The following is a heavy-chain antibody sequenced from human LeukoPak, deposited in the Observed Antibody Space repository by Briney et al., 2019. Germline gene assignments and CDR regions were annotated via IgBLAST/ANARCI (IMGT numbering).Heavy chain of an antibody. CDR3: ARQGSGTYLV. D-gene: IGHD1-26*01. J-gene: IGHJ4*02. Sequence: PSETLFLTCTVSGGSVSSYYWTWIRQPPGKGLEWIGYIYYSGTTNYNPSLKSRVTISVDTSKNQFSLRLSSVTAADTAVYYCARQGSGTYLVWGQGTLVTVSS. CDR1: GGSVSSYY. V-gene: IGHV4-59*08. CDR2: IYYSGTT.